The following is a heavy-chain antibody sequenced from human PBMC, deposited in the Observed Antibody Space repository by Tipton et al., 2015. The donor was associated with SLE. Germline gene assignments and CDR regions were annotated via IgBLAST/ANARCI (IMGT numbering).Heavy chain of an antibody. CDR1: GFTFSDYY. Sequence: SLRLSCAASGFTFSDYYMSWIRQAPGKGLEWVSYISSRGPAIYYADSVKGRFTISRDNSRNTLYLQMNSLGPDDTAVYYCATSTVTTNPDYYYGMDVWGQGTTVTVSS. CDR3: ATSTVTTNPDYYYGMDV. V-gene: IGHV3-11*04. J-gene: IGHJ6*02. CDR2: ISSRGPAI. D-gene: IGHD4-17*01.